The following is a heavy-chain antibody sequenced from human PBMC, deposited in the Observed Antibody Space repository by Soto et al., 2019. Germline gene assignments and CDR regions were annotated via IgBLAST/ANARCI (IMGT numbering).Heavy chain of an antibody. CDR1: GFTFSSYW. V-gene: IGHV3-7*01. J-gene: IGHJ4*02. D-gene: IGHD5-18*01. Sequence: GGSLRLSCAASGFTFSSYWMSWVRQAPGKGLEWVANIKQDGSEKYYVDSVKGRFTISRDNAKNSLYLQMNSLRAEDTAVYYCARGLPRGYSYGYHYWGQGTLVTVSS. CDR3: ARGLPRGYSYGYHY. CDR2: IKQDGSEK.